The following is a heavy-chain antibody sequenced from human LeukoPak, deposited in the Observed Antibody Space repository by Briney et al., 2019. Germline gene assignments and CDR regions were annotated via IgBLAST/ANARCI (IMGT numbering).Heavy chain of an antibody. CDR2: VRYDESTK. D-gene: IGHD4-17*01. CDR1: GFTFSNYG. CDR3: ARKMTSVTTFDY. V-gene: IGHV3-30*02. Sequence: GGSLRLSCAASGFTFSNYGMHWVRQAPGKGLEWVAFVRYDESTKFYADSVKGRFTISRDNAKNSLYLQMNSLRAEDTAVYYCARKMTSVTTFDYWGQGTLVTVSS. J-gene: IGHJ4*02.